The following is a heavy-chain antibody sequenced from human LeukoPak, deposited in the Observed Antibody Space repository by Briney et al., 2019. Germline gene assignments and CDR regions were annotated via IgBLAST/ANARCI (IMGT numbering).Heavy chain of an antibody. CDR3: ATTGGDIYYYSTDV. V-gene: IGHV1-69*13. D-gene: IGHD3-16*01. CDR2: IIPVLSTA. J-gene: IGHJ6*03. CDR1: GDTFSRYA. Sequence: HRASVKVSCKASGDTFSRYAISWVRQAPGQGLEWMGGIIPVLSTAIYAQKFQDRVTITADESTSTTYMELSRLKSEDTAVYYCATTGGDIYYYSTDVWGKGSTVTISS.